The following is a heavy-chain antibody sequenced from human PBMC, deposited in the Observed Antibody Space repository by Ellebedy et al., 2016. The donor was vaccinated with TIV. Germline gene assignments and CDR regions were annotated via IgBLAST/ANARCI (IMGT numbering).Heavy chain of an antibody. J-gene: IGHJ6*02. CDR3: ARHDGGAGTYGGYGMDV. CDR1: GYSFTSYW. Sequence: GGSLRLSXKGSGYSFTSYWIGLVRQMPGKGLEWMGIIYPGDSDTRYSPSFQGQVTISADKSISTAYLQWSSLKASDTAMYYCARHDGGAGTYGGYGMDVWGQGTTVTVSS. V-gene: IGHV5-51*01. D-gene: IGHD6-19*01. CDR2: IYPGDSDT.